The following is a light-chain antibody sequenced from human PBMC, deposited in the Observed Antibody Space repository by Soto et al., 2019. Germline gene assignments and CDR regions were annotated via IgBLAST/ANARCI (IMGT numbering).Light chain of an antibody. CDR1: NSNIGRNY. CDR2: RAD. V-gene: IGLV1-47*01. Sequence: QSVLTQAPSASGTPGQTVTISCSGGNSNIGRNYAYWYQQFPGTAPRLLMYRADQRPSGVPDRFSGSKSGTSASLAISGLRSEDEADYYCAAWDDTVSGLVFGGGTQLTVL. J-gene: IGLJ2*01. CDR3: AAWDDTVSGLV.